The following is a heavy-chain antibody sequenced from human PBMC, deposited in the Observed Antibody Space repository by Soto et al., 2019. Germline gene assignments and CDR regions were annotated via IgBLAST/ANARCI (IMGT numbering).Heavy chain of an antibody. CDR2: IYTSGST. CDR3: ARDRWYYDSSGYYWGMGVDWLDP. Sequence: SDTLSLTCTVSGGSISSYYWSWIRQPAGKGLEWIGRIYTSGSTNYNPSLKSRVTMSVDTSKNQFSLKLSSVTAADTAVYYCARDRWYYDSSGYYWGMGVDWLDPWGQGTLVPVSS. V-gene: IGHV4-4*07. J-gene: IGHJ5*02. D-gene: IGHD3-22*01. CDR1: GGSISSYY.